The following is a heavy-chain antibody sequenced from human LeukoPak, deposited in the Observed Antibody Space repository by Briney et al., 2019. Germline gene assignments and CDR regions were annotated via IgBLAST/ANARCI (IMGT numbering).Heavy chain of an antibody. D-gene: IGHD4-23*01. CDR1: GFTFSSYW. V-gene: IGHV3-7*03. Sequence: GGSLRLSCAASGFTFSSYWMSWVRQAPGKGLEWVAIIKQDGSEKYYVDSVKGRSTISRDNSKNTLYLQMNSLRAEDTAVYYCARRDGAYSHPYDYWGQGTLVTVSS. J-gene: IGHJ4*02. CDR3: ARRDGAYSHPYDY. CDR2: IKQDGSEK.